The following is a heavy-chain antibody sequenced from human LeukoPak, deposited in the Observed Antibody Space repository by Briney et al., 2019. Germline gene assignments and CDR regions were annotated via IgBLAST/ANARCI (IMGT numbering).Heavy chain of an antibody. D-gene: IGHD3-3*01. CDR2: IIPIFGTA. Sequence: SVKVSCKASGGTFSSYAISWVRQAPGQGLEWMGGIIPIFGTANYAQKFQGRVTITADESTSTAYMELSSLRAEDTAVYYCAKVTDYDFWSGYYTGFDYWGQGTLVTVSS. V-gene: IGHV1-69*13. CDR3: AKVTDYDFWSGYYTGFDY. J-gene: IGHJ4*02. CDR1: GGTFSSYA.